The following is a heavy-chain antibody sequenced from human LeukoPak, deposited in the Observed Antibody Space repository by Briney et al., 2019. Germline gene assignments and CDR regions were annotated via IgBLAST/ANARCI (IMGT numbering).Heavy chain of an antibody. Sequence: GGSLRLSCADSGFTFSSHSMNWVRQAPGKGLEWVSYISSSSSTIYYADSVKGRFTIPRDNAKNSLYLQMNSLRAEDTAVYYCARGAYYYEDWGQGTLVTVSS. V-gene: IGHV3-48*01. CDR2: ISSSSSTI. CDR3: ARGAYYYED. CDR1: GFTFSSHS. J-gene: IGHJ4*02. D-gene: IGHD3-22*01.